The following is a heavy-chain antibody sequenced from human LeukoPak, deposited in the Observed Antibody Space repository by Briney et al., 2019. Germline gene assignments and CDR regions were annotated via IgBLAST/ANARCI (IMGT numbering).Heavy chain of an antibody. D-gene: IGHD2-8*01. CDR3: AREINGPAFDY. CDR2: ISSDGNNK. Sequence: GRSLRLSCAASGFTFNTSPIHWVRQAPGKGLEWVALISSDGNNKYYADSVKGRFTISRDNYKNTLYLQMNSPRGEDTAVYYCAREINGPAFDYWGQGTLVTVSS. V-gene: IGHV3-30*04. CDR1: GFTFNTSP. J-gene: IGHJ4*02.